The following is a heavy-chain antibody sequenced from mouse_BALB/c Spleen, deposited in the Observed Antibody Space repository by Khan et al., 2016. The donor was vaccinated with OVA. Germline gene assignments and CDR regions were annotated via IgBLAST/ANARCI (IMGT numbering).Heavy chain of an antibody. CDR3: ALRQLGVRGFAY. Sequence: VQLQESGAELMKPGASVKMSCKATGYTFSSYWIEWVKQRPGHGLEWIGEVLPGSGSTNYNEKFKGKATFTADTSSNPAYMQLNSLTSEDSAVYYCALRQLGVRGFAYWGQGTLVTVSA. D-gene: IGHD3-2*01. V-gene: IGHV1-9*01. J-gene: IGHJ3*01. CDR1: GYTFSSYW. CDR2: VLPGSGST.